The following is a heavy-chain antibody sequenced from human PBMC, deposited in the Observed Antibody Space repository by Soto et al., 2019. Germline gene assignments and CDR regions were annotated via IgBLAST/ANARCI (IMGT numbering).Heavy chain of an antibody. CDR1: GDSISSHY. CDR2: IHYNGNT. D-gene: IGHD2-2*03. Sequence: QVQLQVSGPGLVKPSETLSLTSSVSGDSISSHYWSWIGQPPGKGLEWIGNIHYNGNTKYSPSLKSRVTMSVDTSKNHFSLKLISVTTADTAVYFCAREGNLGRWIQPLDSWGQGTLVTVSS. CDR3: AREGNLGRWIQPLDS. V-gene: IGHV4-59*11. J-gene: IGHJ4*02.